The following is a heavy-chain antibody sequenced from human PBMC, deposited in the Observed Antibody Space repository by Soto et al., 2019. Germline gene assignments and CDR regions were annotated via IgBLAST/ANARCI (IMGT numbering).Heavy chain of an antibody. Sequence: GESLKISCKGSGYSFTSYWIGWVRQMPGKGLEWMGIIYPGDSDTRYSPSFQGQVTISADKSISTAYLQWSSLKASDTAMYYCARPRGPSGYSYGYYFDYWGQGTLVTVSS. CDR3: ARPRGPSGYSYGYYFDY. V-gene: IGHV5-51*01. D-gene: IGHD5-18*01. CDR1: GYSFTSYW. J-gene: IGHJ4*02. CDR2: IYPGDSDT.